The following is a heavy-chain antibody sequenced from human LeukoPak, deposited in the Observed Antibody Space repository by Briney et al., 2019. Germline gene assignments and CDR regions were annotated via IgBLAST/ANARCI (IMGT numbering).Heavy chain of an antibody. CDR3: ARDRCSSTNCYGGLGYSFDY. Sequence: SVKVSCKTSGDTFSRYAIRWVRQAPGQGLEWMGRFIPLLGIANYAQKFQGRLTITADKSTTTAYMELSSLKSEDTAVYYCARDRCSSTNCYGGLGYSFDYWGQGTLVTVSS. CDR1: GDTFSRYA. J-gene: IGHJ4*02. V-gene: IGHV1-69*04. D-gene: IGHD2-2*01. CDR2: FIPLLGIA.